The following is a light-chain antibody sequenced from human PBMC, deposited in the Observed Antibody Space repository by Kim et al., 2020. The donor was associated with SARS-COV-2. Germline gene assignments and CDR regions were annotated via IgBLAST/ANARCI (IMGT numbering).Light chain of an antibody. CDR2: GAS. J-gene: IGKJ5*01. V-gene: IGKV3-20*01. CDR1: QSIRNDY. Sequence: PGGRATLSCRGSQSIRNDYLAWYQQKPGQAPRLLIYGASSRATGIPDRFSGSGSGTDFTLTISRLEPEDFAVYYCQQYAYSPITFGQGTRLE. CDR3: QQYAYSPIT.